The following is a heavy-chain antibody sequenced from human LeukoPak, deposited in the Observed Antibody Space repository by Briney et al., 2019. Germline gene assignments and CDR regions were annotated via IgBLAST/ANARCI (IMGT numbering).Heavy chain of an antibody. V-gene: IGHV4-34*01. Sequence: PSETLSLTCAVYGGSFSGYYWSWIRQPPGKGLEWIGEINHSGSTNYNPSLKSRVTISVDTSKNQFSLKLSSVTAADTAVFYCARGRDLKAMGYFDYWGQGTLVTVSS. CDR3: ARGRDLKAMGYFDY. D-gene: IGHD5-18*01. CDR2: INHSGST. CDR1: GGSFSGYY. J-gene: IGHJ4*02.